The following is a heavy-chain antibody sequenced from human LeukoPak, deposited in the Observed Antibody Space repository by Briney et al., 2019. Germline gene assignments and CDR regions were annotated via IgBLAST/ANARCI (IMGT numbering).Heavy chain of an antibody. J-gene: IGHJ4*02. V-gene: IGHV3-23*01. CDR2: ISDSGGST. CDR3: AKDLRRDGYSSGWYYFDY. D-gene: IGHD6-19*01. CDR1: GFTFSSYW. Sequence: GGSLRLSCEGSGFTFSSYWMSWVRQAPGKGLEWVSAISDSGGSTYYADSVKGRFTISRDNSKNTLYLQMNSLRVEDTAVYYCAKDLRRDGYSSGWYYFDYWGRGTLVTVSS.